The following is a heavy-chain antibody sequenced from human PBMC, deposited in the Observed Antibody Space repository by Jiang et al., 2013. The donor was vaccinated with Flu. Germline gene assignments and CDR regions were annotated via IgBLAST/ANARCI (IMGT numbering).Heavy chain of an antibody. CDR1: GGTFSSYA. CDR2: IIPILGIA. Sequence: GAEVKKPGSSVKVSCKASGGTFSSYAISWVRQAPGQGLEWMGRIIPILGIANYAQKFQGRVTITADKSTSTAYMELSSLRSEDTAVYYCAREDYDSSGYYSASDYWGQGTLVTVS. CDR3: AREDYDSSGYYSASDY. V-gene: IGHV1-69*04. D-gene: IGHD3-22*01. J-gene: IGHJ4*02.